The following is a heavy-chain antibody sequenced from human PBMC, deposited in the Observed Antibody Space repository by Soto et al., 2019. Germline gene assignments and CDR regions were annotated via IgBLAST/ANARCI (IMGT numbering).Heavy chain of an antibody. CDR3: ARNGTLTGYSYGMDV. CDR1: GGTFSDST. Sequence: QVPLGQSGAELRKPGSWVKVSCKASGGTFSDSTINWVRQAPGQRLEWMGGIIPIFDTANYAEKFQGRVTITADESTSTSFMEVSSLRSEDTAVYYCARNGTLTGYSYGMDVWGQGTMVTVSS. J-gene: IGHJ6*02. D-gene: IGHD1-1*01. V-gene: IGHV1-69*01. CDR2: IIPIFDTA.